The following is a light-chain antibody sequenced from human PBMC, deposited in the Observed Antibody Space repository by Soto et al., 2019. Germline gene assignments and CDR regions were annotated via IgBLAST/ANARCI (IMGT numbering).Light chain of an antibody. V-gene: IGKV1-39*01. CDR3: QQSDHSPIYT. Sequence: DIQMTQSPSSLSASVGDRVTITCRASQSIGTSLNWYQQKPGEAPKLLINAASSLQSGVPSRFSGSGSGTDFTLTISSLQPEDFATYYCQQSDHSPIYTFGQGTDLEIK. CDR2: AAS. CDR1: QSIGTS. J-gene: IGKJ2*01.